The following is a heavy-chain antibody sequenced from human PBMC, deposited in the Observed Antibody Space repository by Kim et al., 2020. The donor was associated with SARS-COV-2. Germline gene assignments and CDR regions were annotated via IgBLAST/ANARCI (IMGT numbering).Heavy chain of an antibody. CDR1: GGSISSSSYY. Sequence: SETLSLTCTVSGGSISSSSYYWGWIRQPPGKGLEWIGSIYYSGSTYYNPSLKSRVTISVDTSKNQFSLKLSSVTAADTAVYYCARRGMIGSKGYYYGMDVWGQGTTVTVSS. CDR2: IYYSGST. CDR3: ARRGMIGSKGYYYGMDV. D-gene: IGHD3-22*01. J-gene: IGHJ6*02. V-gene: IGHV4-39*01.